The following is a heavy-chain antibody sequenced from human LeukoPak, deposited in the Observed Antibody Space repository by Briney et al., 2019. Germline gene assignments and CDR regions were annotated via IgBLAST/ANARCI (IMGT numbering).Heavy chain of an antibody. CDR1: EFIFSNYW. D-gene: IGHD3-10*01. J-gene: IGHJ5*02. CDR3: VRGSSGTVVRGVAWAWFDP. V-gene: IGHV3-7*05. Sequence: PGGSLRLSCAASEFIFSNYWMGWVRQAPGKGLEWVANIKQDGSEKYYVESVKGRFIISRDNAKDSLYLQMNGLRTEDTAVYYCVRGSSGTVVRGVAWAWFDPWGQGTLVTVSS. CDR2: IKQDGSEK.